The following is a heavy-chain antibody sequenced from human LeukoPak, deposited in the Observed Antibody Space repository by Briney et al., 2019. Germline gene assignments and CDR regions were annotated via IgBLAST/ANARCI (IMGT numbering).Heavy chain of an antibody. V-gene: IGHV1-18*01. CDR2: ISAYNGNT. Sequence: GASVKVSCKASGYTFTSYGISWVRQAPGQGLEWLGWISAYNGNTNYAQKLQGRVTMTTDTSTGTAYMELRSLRSDDTAVYYCARSEMVETPPDYWCQGTLVTVSS. CDR1: GYTFTSYG. CDR3: ARSEMVETPPDY. J-gene: IGHJ4*02. D-gene: IGHD2-8*01.